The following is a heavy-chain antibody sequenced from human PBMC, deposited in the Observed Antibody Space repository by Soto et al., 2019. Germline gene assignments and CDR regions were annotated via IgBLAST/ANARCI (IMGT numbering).Heavy chain of an antibody. CDR1: GGSISTRSSY. D-gene: IGHD4-17*01. CDR3: GAQDYVAKGCHFET. V-gene: IGHV4-39*02. Sequence: QLQLQESGPGLVKPSETLSLACTVSGGSISTRSSYWGWIRQPPGKGLEWIGSIYYIGNTYYNPSLKSRVAISIDSSKTRFSLNLSAVTTADTAVYYCGAQDYVAKGCHFETWGHGTMVTVSS. J-gene: IGHJ4*01. CDR2: IYYIGNT.